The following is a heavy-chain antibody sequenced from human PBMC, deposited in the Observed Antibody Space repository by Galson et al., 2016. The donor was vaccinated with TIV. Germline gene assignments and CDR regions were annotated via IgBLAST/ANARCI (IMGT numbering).Heavy chain of an antibody. D-gene: IGHD3-22*01. CDR2: ITNSGLTT. Sequence: SLRLSCAVSGFTFSTYDMNWVRQTPGKGLQWLSYITNSGLTTYYADSVKGRFSISRDNAKNSLYLQMNSLRAEDSAVYYCARDLADNSDYYPTPFDFWGQGTLVTVSS. J-gene: IGHJ4*02. CDR1: GFTFSTYD. CDR3: ARDLADNSDYYPTPFDF. V-gene: IGHV3-48*03.